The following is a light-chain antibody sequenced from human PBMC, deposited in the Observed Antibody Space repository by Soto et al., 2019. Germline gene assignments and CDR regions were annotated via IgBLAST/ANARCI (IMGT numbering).Light chain of an antibody. V-gene: IGLV2-14*03. CDR1: ISDVGSYNY. CDR3: GSYTTSSNYV. Sequence: QSALTQPASVSGSPGQSITISCTGTISDVGSYNYVSWYQQYPGKAPKLMIYDVSTRPSGVSDRFSGSTSGNTASLTISGLRAEDEADYYCGSYTTSSNYVFGTGTKLTVL. J-gene: IGLJ1*01. CDR2: DVS.